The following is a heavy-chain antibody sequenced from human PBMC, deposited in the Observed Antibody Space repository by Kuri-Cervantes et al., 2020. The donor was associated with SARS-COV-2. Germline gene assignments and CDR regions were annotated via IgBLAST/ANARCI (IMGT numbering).Heavy chain of an antibody. CDR1: GGTFSSYA. Sequence: SVKVSCKASGGTFSSYAISWVRQAPGQGLEWMGGIIPIFGIANYAQKFQGRVTITADKSTSTAYMELSSLRSDDTAVYYCARGYGYYDFWSGYYNYYYYYMDVWGKGTTVTVSS. CDR2: IIPIFGIA. V-gene: IGHV1-69*10. D-gene: IGHD3-3*01. J-gene: IGHJ6*03. CDR3: ARGYGYYDFWSGYYNYYYYYMDV.